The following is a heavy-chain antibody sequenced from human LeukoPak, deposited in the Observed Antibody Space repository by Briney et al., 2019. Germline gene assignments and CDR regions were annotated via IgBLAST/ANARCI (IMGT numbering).Heavy chain of an antibody. D-gene: IGHD2-15*01. CDR2: IYHSGST. CDR1: GYSISSGYY. CDR3: ARKGRYCSGGSCYSELDY. Sequence: PSETLSLTCAVSGYSISSGYYWAWIRQPPGKGLEWIGSIYHSGSTYYNPSLKSRVTISVDTSKNQFSLKLSSVTAADTAVYYCARKGRYCSGGSCYSELDYWGQGTLVTVSS. J-gene: IGHJ4*02. V-gene: IGHV4-38-2*01.